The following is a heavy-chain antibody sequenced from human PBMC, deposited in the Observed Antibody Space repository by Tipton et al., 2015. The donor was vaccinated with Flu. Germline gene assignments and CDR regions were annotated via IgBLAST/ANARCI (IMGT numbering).Heavy chain of an antibody. J-gene: IGHJ5*01. CDR3: ARDCSSTSCVDS. CDR2: INPSGGST. Sequence: QLVQSGAEVKKPGASVKVSCKASGYTFTSYYMHWVRQAPGQGLEWMGIINPSGGSTSYAQKFQGRVTMTRDTSTSTVYMELRSLRSADPAVYYCARDCSSTSCVDSWGQGTLVTFSS. V-gene: IGHV1-46*01. CDR1: GYTFTSYY. D-gene: IGHD2-2*01.